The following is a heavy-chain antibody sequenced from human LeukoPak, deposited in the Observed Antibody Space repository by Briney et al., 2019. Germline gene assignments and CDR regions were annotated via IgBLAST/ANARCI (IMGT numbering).Heavy chain of an antibody. J-gene: IGHJ3*02. Sequence: PSETLSLTCAVSGGSISSGGYSWSWIRQPPGKGLEWIGYIYHSGSTYYNPPLKSRVTISVDRSKNQFSLKLSSVTAADTAVYYCARGARGYSYARGAFDIWGQGTMVTVSS. CDR1: GGSISSGGYS. CDR2: IYHSGST. D-gene: IGHD5-18*01. CDR3: ARGARGYSYARGAFDI. V-gene: IGHV4-30-2*01.